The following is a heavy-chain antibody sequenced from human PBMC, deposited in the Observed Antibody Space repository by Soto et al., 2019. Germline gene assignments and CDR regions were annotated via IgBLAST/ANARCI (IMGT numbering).Heavy chain of an antibody. D-gene: IGHD1-26*01. V-gene: IGHV3-30*18. J-gene: IGHJ4*02. CDR1: GFIFSTYG. Sequence: QVQLVESGGGVVQPGKSLRLSCAVSGFIFSTYGMHWVRQAPGKGLEWVAIMSFDGSIKNYADSVKGRFTIFRDNSKNTLYLQMNSLRAEDTAVYYWAKGLMGAINGPVDYWGQGTLVTVSS. CDR3: AKGLMGAINGPVDY. CDR2: MSFDGSIK.